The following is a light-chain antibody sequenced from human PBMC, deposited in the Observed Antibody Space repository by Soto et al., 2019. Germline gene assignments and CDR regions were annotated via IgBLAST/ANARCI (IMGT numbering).Light chain of an antibody. V-gene: IGLV1-40*01. Sequence: QSALTQPPSVSGAPGQRVTISCTGSSSNIGAGYDVHWYQQVPGTAPKLLIYGNSNRPSGVSDRFSGSKSGTSASLAITGLQAEDEADYYCQSYDSMLSGSWVFGGGTKLTVL. CDR2: GNS. CDR1: SSNIGAGYD. CDR3: QSYDSMLSGSWV. J-gene: IGLJ2*01.